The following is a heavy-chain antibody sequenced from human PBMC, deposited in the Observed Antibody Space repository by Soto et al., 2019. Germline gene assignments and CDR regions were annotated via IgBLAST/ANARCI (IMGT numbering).Heavy chain of an antibody. J-gene: IGHJ1*01. CDR3: ARVAVAGTTVAY. D-gene: IGHD6-19*01. V-gene: IGHV4-31*03. CDR2: IYYSGST. CDR1: GGSISSGGYY. Sequence: SSETLSLTCTVSGGSISSGGYYWSWIRQHPGKGLEWIGYIYYSGSTYYNPSLKSRVTISVDKSKNQFSLKLSSVTAADTAVHYCARVAVAGTTVAYRGKRPLAPVSS.